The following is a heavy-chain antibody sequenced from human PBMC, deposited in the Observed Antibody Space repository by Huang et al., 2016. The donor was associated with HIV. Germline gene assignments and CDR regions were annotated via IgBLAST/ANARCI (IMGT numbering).Heavy chain of an antibody. CDR1: GFTFNKFE. J-gene: IGHJ4*02. CDR3: AKDGRGSGTYYDYFEY. Sequence: QVQLVESGGGVVQPGRSLRLSCAAFGFTFNKFEMHVVRQAPGKGVELVEIISYDGSSKYHADAVKGRFTISRDNSKNTVYLKMNSLRVEDTAVYYCAKDGRGSGTYYDYFEYWGQGTLVTVSS. CDR2: ISYDGSSK. V-gene: IGHV3-30*18. D-gene: IGHD1-26*01.